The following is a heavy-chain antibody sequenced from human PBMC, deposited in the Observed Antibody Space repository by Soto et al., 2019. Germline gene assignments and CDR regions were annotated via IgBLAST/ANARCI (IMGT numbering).Heavy chain of an antibody. CDR3: ARCRYRGGECSYYGTDV. J-gene: IGHJ6*02. D-gene: IGHD2-21*01. CDR1: GYSFTSYW. V-gene: IGHV5-51*01. CDR2: IYPGDSDT. Sequence: PGESLKISCKGSGYSFTSYWIGWVRQMPGKGLEWMGIIYPGDSDTRYSPSFQGQVTISADKSISTAYLQWSSLKASDTAMYYCARCRYRGGECSYYGTDVWGQGTSVNVAS.